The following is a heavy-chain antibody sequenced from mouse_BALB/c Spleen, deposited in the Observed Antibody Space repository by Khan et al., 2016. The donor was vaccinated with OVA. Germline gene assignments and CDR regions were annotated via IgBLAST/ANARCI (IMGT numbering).Heavy chain of an antibody. CDR3: ARTNYYGYAVDY. V-gene: IGHV3-2*02. CDR1: GYSITSNYA. CDR2: ISYSGST. J-gene: IGHJ4*01. D-gene: IGHD1-1*01. Sequence: EVKLLESGPGLVKPSQSLSLTCTVTGYSITSNYAWNWIRQFPGNKLEWLGYISYSGSTSYNPSLTSRISITRDPSKNPFFLPLNSVTTENTATYYCARTNYYGYAVDYWGQGTSVTVSS.